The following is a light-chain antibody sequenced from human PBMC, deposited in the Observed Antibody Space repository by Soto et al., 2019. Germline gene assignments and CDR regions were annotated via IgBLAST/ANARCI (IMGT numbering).Light chain of an antibody. Sequence: DIQMTQSPSTLSASVGDRVTITCRASQGISSWVAWYQQKQGKAPKLLIYKASSLESGVPSRFSGGGSGTDFTLTISSLQPDDFATYYCQQYNSYSSAFGQGTKVEIK. CDR1: QGISSW. J-gene: IGKJ1*01. CDR2: KAS. V-gene: IGKV1-5*03. CDR3: QQYNSYSSA.